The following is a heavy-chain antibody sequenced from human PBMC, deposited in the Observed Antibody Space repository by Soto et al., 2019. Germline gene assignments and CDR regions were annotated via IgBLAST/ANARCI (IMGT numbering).Heavy chain of an antibody. CDR2: IYSGGST. CDR1: GFSVSRNY. CDR3: ASSPPMGYYDFWSGYQTDY. D-gene: IGHD3-3*01. V-gene: IGHV3-53*04. Sequence: EVQLVESGGGLVQPGGSLRLSCAASGFSVSRNYMSWVRQAPGKGLEWVSVIYSGGSTYYADSVKGRVTSSRHNTKNTLYLQMNSLRAEDTAVYYCASSPPMGYYDFWSGYQTDYWGQGTLVTVSS. J-gene: IGHJ4*02.